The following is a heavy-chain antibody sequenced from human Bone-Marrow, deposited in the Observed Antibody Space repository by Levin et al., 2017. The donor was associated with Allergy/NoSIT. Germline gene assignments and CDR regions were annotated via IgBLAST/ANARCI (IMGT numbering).Heavy chain of an antibody. V-gene: IGHV1-69*13. D-gene: IGHD4-23*01. CDR3: ARDVAGMAVNPNSFDP. CDR1: GGTFINYG. Sequence: SVKVSCRASGGTFINYGISWVRQAPGQGLEWMGGLLPIFGTTHYAQRLQGRITITADDSTSTAYMELSSLTSEDTAVYYCARDVAGMAVNPNSFDPWGQGTLVIVS. CDR2: LLPIFGTT. J-gene: IGHJ5*02.